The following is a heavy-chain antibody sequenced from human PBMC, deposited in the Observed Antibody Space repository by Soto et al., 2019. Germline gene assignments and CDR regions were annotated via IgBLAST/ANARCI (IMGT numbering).Heavy chain of an antibody. CDR1: GFSLSTRGVA. J-gene: IGHJ4*02. D-gene: IGHD5-12*01. CDR3: AHRPRGYAYYFDY. Sequence: QITLKESGPTLVKPTQTLTLTCTFSGFSLSTRGVAVGWFRQPPGKALEWLALIYWDEDKWYSPSLKSRLTITDHTPKNPVVLTITNMDPVDTATYYCAHRPRGYAYYFDYWGQGTLVTVSS. CDR2: IYWDEDK. V-gene: IGHV2-5*02.